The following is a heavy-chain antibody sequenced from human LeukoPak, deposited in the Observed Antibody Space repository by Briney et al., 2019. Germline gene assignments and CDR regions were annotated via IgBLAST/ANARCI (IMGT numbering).Heavy chain of an antibody. CDR2: VSGSGGST. V-gene: IGHV3-23*01. D-gene: IGHD5-18*01. CDR1: GFTFSSYR. J-gene: IGHJ4*02. CDR3: ARADRGYSYGNFDF. Sequence: GGSLRLSCAAAGFTFSSYRMSWVRRAPGKGLEWVSTVSGSGGSTFYADSVKGRFTISRDNSKNTLYLQMNSLRAADTAVYYCARADRGYSYGNFDFWGQGTLVTVTS.